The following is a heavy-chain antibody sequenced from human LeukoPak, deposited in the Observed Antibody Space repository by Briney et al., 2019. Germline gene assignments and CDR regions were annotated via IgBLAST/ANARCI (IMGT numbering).Heavy chain of an antibody. CDR1: GYTFSNYG. J-gene: IGHJ4*02. D-gene: IGHD3-22*01. CDR2: ISAFNGDT. Sequence: ASVRVSCKASGYTFSNYGISWVRQAPGQGLEWMGWISAFNGDTNYAQNLQGRVTLTTDTSTSTAYMDLGSLRSDDTAVYYCARGGGSSGYFLDYWGQGTLVTVSS. CDR3: ARGGGSSGYFLDY. V-gene: IGHV1-18*01.